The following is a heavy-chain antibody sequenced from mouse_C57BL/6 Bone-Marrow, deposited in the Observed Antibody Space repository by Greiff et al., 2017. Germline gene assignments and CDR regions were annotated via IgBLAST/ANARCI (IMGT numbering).Heavy chain of an antibody. CDR1: GYTFTSYW. V-gene: IGHV1-55*01. D-gene: IGHD4-1*01. CDR3: ERAGPLGRSCDY. Sequence: QVQLQQPGAELVKPGASVKMSCTASGYTFTSYWITWVKQRPGQGLEWIGDIYPTSGRTNYNEKFKGKAILTVDTSSNTDNMQLSGLTSEDSAVFYGERAGPLGRSCDYWGRGTTLTVSS. CDR2: IYPTSGRT. J-gene: IGHJ2*01.